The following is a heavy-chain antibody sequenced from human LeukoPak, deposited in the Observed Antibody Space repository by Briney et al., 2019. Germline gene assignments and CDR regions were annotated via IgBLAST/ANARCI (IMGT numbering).Heavy chain of an antibody. V-gene: IGHV1-69*05. J-gene: IGHJ6*02. CDR1: GGTFSSYA. D-gene: IGHD3-9*01. CDR2: IIPIFGTA. Sequence: SVKVSCKASGGTFSSYAISWVRQAPGQGLEWMGGIIPIFGTANYAQKFQGRVTITTDESTSTAYMELSSLRSDDTAVYYCARDMALGVLTGYYYGMDVWGQGTTVTVSS. CDR3: ARDMALGVLTGYYYGMDV.